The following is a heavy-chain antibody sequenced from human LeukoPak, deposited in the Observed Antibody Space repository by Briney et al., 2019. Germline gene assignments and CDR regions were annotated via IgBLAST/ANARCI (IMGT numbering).Heavy chain of an antibody. CDR2: INWKGGST. V-gene: IGHV3-20*01. D-gene: IGHD2-2*01. CDR1: GFAFDDYG. CDR3: ARGREGRYCSSTSCSLNWFDP. J-gene: IGHJ5*02. Sequence: GGSLRLSCAASGFAFDDYGMSWVRQAPGKGLEWVSGINWKGGSTGYADSVKGRFTISRDNAKNSLYLQMNSLRAEDTALYHCARGREGRYCSSTSCSLNWFDPWGQGTLVTVSS.